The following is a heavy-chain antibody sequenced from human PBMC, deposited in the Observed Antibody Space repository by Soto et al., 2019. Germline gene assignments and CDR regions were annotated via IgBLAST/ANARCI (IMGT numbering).Heavy chain of an antibody. CDR2: IYYSGST. CDR3: ARDRHRYSGYDGVDY. CDR1: GGSVSSGSYY. J-gene: IGHJ4*02. D-gene: IGHD5-12*01. V-gene: IGHV4-61*01. Sequence: SETLSLTCTVSGGSVSSGSYYWSWIRQPPGKGLEWIGYIYYSGSTNYNPSLKSRVTISVDTSKNQFSLKLSSVTAADTAVYYCARDRHRYSGYDGVDYWGQGTLVTVSS.